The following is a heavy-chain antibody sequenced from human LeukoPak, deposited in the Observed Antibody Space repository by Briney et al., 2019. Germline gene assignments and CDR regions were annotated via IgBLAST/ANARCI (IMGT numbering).Heavy chain of an antibody. CDR3: ARETSITMVRGVITNDAFDI. Sequence: GGSLRLSCAASGFTFSSYEMNWVRQAPGKGLEWVSYISSSGSTIYYADSVKGRFTISRDNAKNSLYLQMNSLRAEDTAVYYCARETSITMVRGVITNDAFDIWGQGTMVTVSS. CDR1: GFTFSSYE. J-gene: IGHJ3*02. V-gene: IGHV3-48*03. D-gene: IGHD3-10*01. CDR2: ISSSGSTI.